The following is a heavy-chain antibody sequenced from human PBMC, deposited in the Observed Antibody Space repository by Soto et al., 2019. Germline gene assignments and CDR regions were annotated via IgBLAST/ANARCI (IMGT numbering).Heavy chain of an antibody. CDR1: GFSISDYE. CDR3: ARNPSGQCVLPLYCDL. D-gene: IGHD1-1*01. Sequence: LRLSCAASGFSISDYEMNWVRQAPWKGLEWVSYISGSGSTVYYADSVKGRFTISRDNAKNSVFLQINTLRVEDAAIYYCARNPSGQCVLPLYCDLWGQGTRVTVSS. J-gene: IGHJ4*02. CDR2: ISGSGSTV. V-gene: IGHV3-48*03.